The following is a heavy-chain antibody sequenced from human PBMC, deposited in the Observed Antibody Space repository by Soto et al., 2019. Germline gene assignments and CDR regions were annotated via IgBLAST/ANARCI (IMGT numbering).Heavy chain of an antibody. Sequence: SETLSLTCTVSGGSISSYYWSWIRQPAGKGLEWIGRIYTSGGTNYNPSLKSRVTMSVDTSKNQFSLKLSSVTAADTAVYYCARDLSIAAAGRLSKIDYWGQGTLVTVSS. CDR3: ARDLSIAAAGRLSKIDY. D-gene: IGHD6-13*01. J-gene: IGHJ4*02. CDR2: IYTSGGT. V-gene: IGHV4-4*07. CDR1: GGSISSYY.